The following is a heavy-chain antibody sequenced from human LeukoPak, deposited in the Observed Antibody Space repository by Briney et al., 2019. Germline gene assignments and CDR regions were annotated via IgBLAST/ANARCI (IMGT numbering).Heavy chain of an antibody. CDR1: GFTFDDYA. V-gene: IGHV3-9*01. Sequence: GRSLRLSCAASGFTFDDYAMHWVRQAPGKGLEWVSGISWNSGSIGYADSVKGRFTISRDNSKNSLFLEMNSLRSEDTALYYCAKDTPLFYHYYGIDVWGQGTTVTVSS. CDR3: AKDTPLFYHYYGIDV. CDR2: ISWNSGSI. J-gene: IGHJ6*02.